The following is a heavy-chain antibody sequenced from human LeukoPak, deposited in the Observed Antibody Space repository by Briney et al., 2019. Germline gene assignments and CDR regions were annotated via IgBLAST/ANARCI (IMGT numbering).Heavy chain of an antibody. J-gene: IGHJ4*02. D-gene: IGHD3-9*01. CDR1: GFTFSNYA. CDR2: ITGSGGNT. V-gene: IGHV3-23*01. CDR3: AKWGDFDVLTGYYVPDF. Sequence: GGSLRLSCAASGFTFSNYAMSWVRQAPGKGLEGVSAITGSGGNTYYADSVKGRFTISRDNSKNTLYLQMNSLRDGDTAVYYCAKWGDFDVLTGYYVPDFWGQGTLVTVSS.